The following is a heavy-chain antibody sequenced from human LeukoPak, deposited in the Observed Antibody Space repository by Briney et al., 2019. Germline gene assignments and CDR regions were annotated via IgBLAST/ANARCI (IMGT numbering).Heavy chain of an antibody. CDR1: GGSISSSSYY. J-gene: IGHJ4*02. D-gene: IGHD6-25*01. Sequence: SETLSLTCTVSGGSISSSSYYWGWIGQPPGKGLEWIGNTYYGGNTYYNPSLKSRVTISVDTSKNQFSLELNSVTAADTAVYYCAAAFDYWGQGTLVTVSS. CDR2: TYYGGNT. CDR3: AAAFDY. V-gene: IGHV4-39*01.